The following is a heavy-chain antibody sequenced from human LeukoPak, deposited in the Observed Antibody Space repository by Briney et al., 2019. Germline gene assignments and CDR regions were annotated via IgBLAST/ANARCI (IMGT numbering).Heavy chain of an antibody. Sequence: GASVKVSCKASGYTFTSYGISWVRQAPGQGLEWMGWISAYNGNTNYAQKLQGRVTMTTDTSTSTAYMELRSLRSDDTAVYYCARDLDRYYYGRGNGMDVWGQGTTVTVSS. D-gene: IGHD3-10*02. J-gene: IGHJ6*02. CDR2: ISAYNGNT. CDR3: ARDLDRYYYGRGNGMDV. CDR1: GYTFTSYG. V-gene: IGHV1-18*01.